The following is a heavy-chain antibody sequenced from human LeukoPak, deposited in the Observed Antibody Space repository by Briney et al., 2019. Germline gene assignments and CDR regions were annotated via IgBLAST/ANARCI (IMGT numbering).Heavy chain of an antibody. CDR3: ARGLYCGGDCYPDGFDI. CDR1: GGSISSSY. V-gene: IGHV4-59*01. D-gene: IGHD2-21*02. CDR2: INYSGST. J-gene: IGHJ3*02. Sequence: SETLSLTCTVSGGSISSSYWSWIRQAPGKGLEWIGFINYSGSTNSNPALKSRLTMSIDTSRNHFSLKLSSVTAADTAVYYCARGLYCGGDCYPDGFDIWGQGTMVTVSS.